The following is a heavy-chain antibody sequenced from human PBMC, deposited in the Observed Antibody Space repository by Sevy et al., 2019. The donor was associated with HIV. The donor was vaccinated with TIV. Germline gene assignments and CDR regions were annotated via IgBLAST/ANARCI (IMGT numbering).Heavy chain of an antibody. V-gene: IGHV4-31*03. Sequence: SETLSLTCTVSGGSISSGGYYWSWIRQHPGKGLEWIGYIYYSGSTYYNPSLKSRVTISVDTSKNQFSLKLSSVTAADTAVYYCARYAPRGVAWSGYPRNAFYIWGQGTMVTVSS. D-gene: IGHD3-3*01. CDR3: ARYAPRGVAWSGYPRNAFYI. CDR1: GGSISSGGYY. CDR2: IYYSGST. J-gene: IGHJ3*02.